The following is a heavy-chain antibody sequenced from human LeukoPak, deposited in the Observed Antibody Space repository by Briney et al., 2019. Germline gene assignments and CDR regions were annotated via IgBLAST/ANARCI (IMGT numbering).Heavy chain of an antibody. CDR3: AKDPRNYYDSSGYYLGAFDI. V-gene: IGHV3-30*02. J-gene: IGHJ3*02. CDR1: GFTFSSYG. Sequence: PGGSLRLSCAASGFTFSSYGMHWVRQAPGKGLEWVAFIRYDGSNKYYADSVKGRFTISRDNSKNTLYLQMNSLRAEDTAVHYCAKDPRNYYDSSGYYLGAFDIWGQGTMVTVSS. CDR2: IRYDGSNK. D-gene: IGHD3-22*01.